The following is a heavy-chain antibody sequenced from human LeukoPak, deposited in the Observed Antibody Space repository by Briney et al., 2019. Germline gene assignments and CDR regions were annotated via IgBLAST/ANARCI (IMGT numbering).Heavy chain of an antibody. D-gene: IGHD3-3*01. CDR3: ARNYDFWSGSYFDY. Sequence: PSETLSLTCTVSGGSISSYYWSWIRQPPGKGLEWIGYIYYSGSTNYNPSLKSRVTISVDTSKNQFPLKLSSVTAADTAVYYCARNYDFWSGSYFDYWGQGTLVTVSS. J-gene: IGHJ4*02. CDR2: IYYSGST. V-gene: IGHV4-59*01. CDR1: GGSISSYY.